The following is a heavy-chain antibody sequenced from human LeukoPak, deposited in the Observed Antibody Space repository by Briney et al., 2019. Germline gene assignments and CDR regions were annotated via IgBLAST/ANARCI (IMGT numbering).Heavy chain of an antibody. Sequence: ASVTVSFTASGYTFTVYYMHWVRQAPGQGLEWMGWINPNSGGTNYAQKFQGWVTMTRDTSISTAYMELSRLRSVDTAVYYCARDLDSGYDPSFDYWGQGTLVTVSS. J-gene: IGHJ4*02. CDR1: GYTFTVYY. CDR2: INPNSGGT. D-gene: IGHD5-12*01. V-gene: IGHV1-2*04. CDR3: ARDLDSGYDPSFDY.